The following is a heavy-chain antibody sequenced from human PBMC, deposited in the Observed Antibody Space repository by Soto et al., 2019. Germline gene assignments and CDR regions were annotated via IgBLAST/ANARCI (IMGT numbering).Heavy chain of an antibody. V-gene: IGHV3-53*01. CDR1: GFTVSSNY. D-gene: IGHD1-26*01. CDR2: IYSDGTT. J-gene: IGHJ5*02. CDR3: ARGAKSRAWAWFDP. Sequence: GGSLRLSCAASGFTVSSNYMTWVRQAPGKGLEWVSIIYSDGTTYYADSVKGRFTISRDNSVNTLYLQMNALRPEDTAVYYCARGAKSRAWAWFDPWGQGTLVTSPQ.